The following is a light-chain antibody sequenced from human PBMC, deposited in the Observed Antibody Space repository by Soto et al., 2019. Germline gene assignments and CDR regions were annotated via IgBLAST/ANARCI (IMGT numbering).Light chain of an antibody. V-gene: IGLV2-23*03. J-gene: IGLJ2*01. CDR3: CSYAGSSIF. CDR2: EGS. CDR1: SSDVGSYNL. Sequence: QSALTQPASVSGSPGQSITISCTGSSSDVGSYNLVSWYQQHPGKAPKLMIYEGSKRPSGVSNRFSASKSGNTASLTISGLQAEDEADYYCCSYAGSSIFFGGGTQLTVL.